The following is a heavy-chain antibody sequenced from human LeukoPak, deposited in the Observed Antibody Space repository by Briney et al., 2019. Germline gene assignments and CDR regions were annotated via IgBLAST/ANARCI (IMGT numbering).Heavy chain of an antibody. CDR1: GGSISSYY. Sequence: SETLSLTCTVSGGSISSYYWSWIRQPPGKGLEWIGYIYYSGSTNYNPSLKSRVTISVDTSKNQFSLKLSSVTAADTAVYYCARDSAVVSHYDFWSGYQTLTYFDYWGQGTLVTVSS. CDR2: IYYSGST. V-gene: IGHV4-59*12. D-gene: IGHD3-3*01. J-gene: IGHJ4*02. CDR3: ARDSAVVSHYDFWSGYQTLTYFDY.